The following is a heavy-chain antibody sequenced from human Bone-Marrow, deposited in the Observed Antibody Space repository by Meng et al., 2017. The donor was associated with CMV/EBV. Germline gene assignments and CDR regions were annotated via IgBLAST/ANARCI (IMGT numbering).Heavy chain of an antibody. CDR2: INPNSGGT. Sequence: ASVKVSCKASGYTFTGYYMHWVRQAPGQGLEWMGWINPNSGGTNYAQKFQGRVTMTRDTSISTAYMELSRLRSDDTAVYYCAGENLVYSSGWYRDYYYGMDVWGQGTTVTVSS. V-gene: IGHV1-2*02. CDR3: AGENLVYSSGWYRDYYYGMDV. J-gene: IGHJ6*02. CDR1: GYTFTGYY. D-gene: IGHD6-19*01.